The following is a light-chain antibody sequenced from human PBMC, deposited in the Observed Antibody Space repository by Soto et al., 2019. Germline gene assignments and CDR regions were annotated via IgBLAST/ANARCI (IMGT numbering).Light chain of an antibody. J-gene: IGLJ1*01. Sequence: QSVLTQPASVSGAPGQSITISCTVTGSDVRTYNLVSWYQQHAGTVHKLIYYEASRRPSGVSSRFSGYQPGNAASLTVSGLQAEDDADYYCCSYAGDKTYVFGSGTKVTVL. CDR3: CSYAGDKTYV. V-gene: IGLV2-23*01. CDR2: EAS. CDR1: GSDVRTYNL.